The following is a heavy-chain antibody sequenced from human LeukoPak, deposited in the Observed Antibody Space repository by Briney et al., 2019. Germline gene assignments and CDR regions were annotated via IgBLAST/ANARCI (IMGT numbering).Heavy chain of an antibody. CDR1: GFTFSSYA. V-gene: IGHV3-30*04. D-gene: IGHD1-26*01. J-gene: IGHJ4*02. Sequence: GGSLRLSCAASGFTFSSYAMHWVRQAPGKGLEWVAVISYDGSNKYYADSVKGRFTISRDNSKNTLYLQMNSLRAEDTAVYYCARGRGAGYFDYWGQGTLVTVSS. CDR3: ARGRGAGYFDY. CDR2: ISYDGSNK.